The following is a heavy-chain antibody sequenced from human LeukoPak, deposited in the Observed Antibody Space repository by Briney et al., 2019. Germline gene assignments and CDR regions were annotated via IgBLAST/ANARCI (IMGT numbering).Heavy chain of an antibody. D-gene: IGHD3-16*02. V-gene: IGHV3-9*01. J-gene: IGHJ4*02. CDR3: AKGPSLGELSCFDY. CDR2: ISWNSGSI. Sequence: PGGSLRLSCAASGFTFDDYAMHWVRQAPGKGLAWVSGISWNSGSIGYADSVKGRFTISRDNAKNSLYLQMNSLRAEDTALYYCAKGPSLGELSCFDYWGQGTLVTVSS. CDR1: GFTFDDYA.